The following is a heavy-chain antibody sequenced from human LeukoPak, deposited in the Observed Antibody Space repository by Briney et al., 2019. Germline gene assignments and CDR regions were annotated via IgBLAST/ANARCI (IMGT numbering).Heavy chain of an antibody. CDR2: ISGSGGST. CDR1: GFTFSTYA. CDR3: AKIPHSSYYYDSSGCLDY. D-gene: IGHD3-22*01. V-gene: IGHV3-23*01. J-gene: IGHJ4*02. Sequence: QPGGSLRLSCAASGFTFSTYAMNWARQAPGKGLEWASAISGSGGSTYTADSVKGRFTISRNNSKNTLYLQMNSLRAEDTAIYYCAKIPHSSYYYDSSGCLDYWGQGTLVSVSS.